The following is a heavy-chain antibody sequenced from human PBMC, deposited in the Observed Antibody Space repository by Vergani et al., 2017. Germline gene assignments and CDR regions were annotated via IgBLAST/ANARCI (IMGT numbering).Heavy chain of an antibody. Sequence: EVQLVESGGGLVQPGGSLRLSCAASGFTFSSYSMNWVRQAPGKGLEWVSYISSSSSTIYYADSVKGRCSISRENDKNSLYLQMNSLRADDTAVYYCARDYSDSSGMFDYWGQGTLVTVSS. CDR3: ARDYSDSSGMFDY. J-gene: IGHJ4*02. CDR1: GFTFSSYS. D-gene: IGHD3-22*01. V-gene: IGHV3-48*01. CDR2: ISSSSSTI.